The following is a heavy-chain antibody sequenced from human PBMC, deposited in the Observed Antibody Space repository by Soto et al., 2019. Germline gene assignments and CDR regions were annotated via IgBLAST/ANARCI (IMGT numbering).Heavy chain of an antibody. Sequence: GGSLRLSCAASGFTFSSYGMHWVRQAPGKGLEWVAVIWYDGSNKYYADSVKGRFTISRDNSKNTLYLQMNSLRAEDTAVYYCARESDREGYAFDIWGQGTMVTVSS. V-gene: IGHV3-33*01. CDR1: GFTFSSYG. CDR3: ARESDREGYAFDI. CDR2: IWYDGSNK. J-gene: IGHJ3*02.